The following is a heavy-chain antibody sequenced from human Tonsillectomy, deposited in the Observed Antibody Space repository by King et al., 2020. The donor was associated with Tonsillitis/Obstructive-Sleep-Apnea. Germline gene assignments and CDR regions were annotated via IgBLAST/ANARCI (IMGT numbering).Heavy chain of an antibody. CDR1: GGSSSGHS. D-gene: IGHD2-15*01. J-gene: IGHJ6*03. CDR2: INHSGSA. CDR3: ARVECRGGSGDFRSSYSYYMDV. Sequence: VQLQQWGAGLLKPSETLSLTCAVYGGSSSGHSWSWIRQSPGKGLEWIGEINHSGSAHYTPSLNSRVTISRDTSRNQFSLKLSSVTASDTAVYYCARVECRGGSGDFRSSYSYYMDVWGKGTTVTVSS. V-gene: IGHV4-34*01.